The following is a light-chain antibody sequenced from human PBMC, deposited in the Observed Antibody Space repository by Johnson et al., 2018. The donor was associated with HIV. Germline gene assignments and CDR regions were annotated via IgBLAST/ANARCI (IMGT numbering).Light chain of an antibody. CDR2: ENN. Sequence: QSVLTQPPSVSAAPGQKVTISCSGSSSNIGNKYVSWYQQLPGTAPKLLIYENNKRPSGIPDRFSGSKSGTSATLGITALQTGDEADYYCGTWDSSLSACVFGTGAKVTVL. CDR3: GTWDSSLSACV. CDR1: SSNIGNKY. J-gene: IGLJ1*01. V-gene: IGLV1-51*02.